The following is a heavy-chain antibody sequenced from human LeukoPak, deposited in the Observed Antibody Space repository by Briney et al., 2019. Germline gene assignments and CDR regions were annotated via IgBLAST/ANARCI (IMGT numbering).Heavy chain of an antibody. CDR2: ISGSGGTT. V-gene: IGHV3-23*01. J-gene: IGHJ4*02. D-gene: IGHD5-18*01. CDR1: GFTFSSYA. Sequence: GGSLRLSCAASGFTFSSYAMTWVRRAPGKGLEWVSAISGSGGTTYYADSVKGRFTISRDNSKNTLYLQMNSLRADDTAVYYCARGLQEYTYGFDYWGQGTQVTVSS. CDR3: ARGLQEYTYGFDY.